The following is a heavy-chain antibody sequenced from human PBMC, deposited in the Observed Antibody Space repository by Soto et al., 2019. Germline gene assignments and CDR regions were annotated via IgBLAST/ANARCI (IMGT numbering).Heavy chain of an antibody. CDR1: GGSISSYY. D-gene: IGHD5-12*01. J-gene: IGHJ2*01. Sequence: QVQLQESGPGLVKPSETLSLTCTVSGGSISSYYWSWIRQPPGKGLEWIGYIYYSGSTNYNPSLKSRVTISVDTSKNQFSLKLSSVTAADTAVYYCARDRGWLQLEAPWYFDLWGRGTLVTVSS. CDR2: IYYSGST. V-gene: IGHV4-59*01. CDR3: ARDRGWLQLEAPWYFDL.